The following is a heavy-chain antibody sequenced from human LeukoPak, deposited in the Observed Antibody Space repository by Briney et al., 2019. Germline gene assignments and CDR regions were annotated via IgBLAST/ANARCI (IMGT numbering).Heavy chain of an antibody. CDR1: GFTFSSYS. CDR3: ARDDSEEWLVTSDY. Sequence: PGGSLRLSCAASGFTFSSYSMNWVRQAPGKGLEWVSSISSSSSYIYYADSAKGRFTISRDNAKNPLYLQMNSLRAEDTAVYYCARDDSEEWLVTSDYWGQGTLVTVSS. J-gene: IGHJ4*02. CDR2: ISSSSSYI. V-gene: IGHV3-21*01. D-gene: IGHD6-19*01.